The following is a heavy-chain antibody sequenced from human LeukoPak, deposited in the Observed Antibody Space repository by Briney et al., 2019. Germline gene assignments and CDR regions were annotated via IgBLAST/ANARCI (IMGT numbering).Heavy chain of an antibody. J-gene: IGHJ5*02. Sequence: PSGTLSLTCAVSGDSISNTNWWSWVRQPPGKGLEWIGEIHHSGSTNYNPSLKSRVAISVDTSKNQFSLKMTSVTAADSAVYYCAKNAGYGRNWFDPWGQGTLVTVSS. CDR1: GDSISNTNW. CDR3: AKNAGYGRNWFDP. CDR2: IHHSGST. V-gene: IGHV4-4*02. D-gene: IGHD5-12*01.